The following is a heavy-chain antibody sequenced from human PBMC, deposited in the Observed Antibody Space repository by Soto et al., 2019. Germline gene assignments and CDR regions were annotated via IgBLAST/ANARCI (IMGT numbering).Heavy chain of an antibody. CDR3: ARSGLFCIVSRCLSAYDVLDV. Sequence: SVKVSCKASGGTFSSYAISWVRQAPGQGLEWMGGIIPIFGTANYAQKFQGRVTITADKSTSTAYMELSSLRPDDTAVYYCARSGLFCIVSRCLSAYDVLDVSAQRTTVTVS. J-gene: IGHJ6*02. CDR1: GGTFSSYA. D-gene: IGHD2-15*01. CDR2: IIPIFGTA. V-gene: IGHV1-69*06.